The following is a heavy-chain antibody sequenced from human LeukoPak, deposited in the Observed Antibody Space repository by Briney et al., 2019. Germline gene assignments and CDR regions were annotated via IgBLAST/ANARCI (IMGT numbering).Heavy chain of an antibody. V-gene: IGHV1-2*02. D-gene: IGHD3-10*01. J-gene: IGHJ6*03. Sequence: ASVKVSCKASGYTFTGYYMHWVRQAPGQGLEWMGLINPNSGGTNYAQKFQGRVTMTRDTSISTAYMELSRLRSDDTAVYYCARVKVRGVAYYMDVWGKGTTVTVSS. CDR3: ARVKVRGVAYYMDV. CDR1: GYTFTGYY. CDR2: INPNSGGT.